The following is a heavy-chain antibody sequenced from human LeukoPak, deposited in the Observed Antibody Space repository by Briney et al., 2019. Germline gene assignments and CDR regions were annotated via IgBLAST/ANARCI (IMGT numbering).Heavy chain of an antibody. D-gene: IGHD3-22*01. V-gene: IGHV4-61*05. Sequence: SETLSLTCTVSGGSISSSSYYWGWIRQPPGKGLEWIGYIYYSGSTNYNPSLKSRVTISVDTSKNQFSLKLSSVTAADTAVYYCARAPSYYYDSSGNWFDPWGQGTLVTVSS. CDR3: ARAPSYYYDSSGNWFDP. CDR2: IYYSGST. J-gene: IGHJ5*02. CDR1: GGSISSSSYY.